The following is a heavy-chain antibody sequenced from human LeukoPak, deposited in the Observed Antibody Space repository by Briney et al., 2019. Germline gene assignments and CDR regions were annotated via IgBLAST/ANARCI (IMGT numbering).Heavy chain of an antibody. V-gene: IGHV3-53*05. CDR2: IYSGGST. Sequence: GGSLRLSCAASGFTVSSNYMSWVRQAPGKGLEWVSVIYSGGSTYYADSVQGRFTLSRDNSNNTLYLQMNSLRSDDTAVYYCTRDHCSSINCYEYNYYGMDVWGQETTVTVSS. CDR3: TRDHCSSINCYEYNYYGMDV. J-gene: IGHJ6*02. CDR1: GFTVSSNY. D-gene: IGHD2-2*01.